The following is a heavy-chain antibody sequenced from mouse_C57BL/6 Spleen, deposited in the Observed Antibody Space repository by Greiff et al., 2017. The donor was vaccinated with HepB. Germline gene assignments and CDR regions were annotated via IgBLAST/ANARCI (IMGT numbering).Heavy chain of an antibody. CDR3: ARTGSNYGHWYFDV. Sequence: QVQLKESGAELVRPGASVKLSCKASGYTFTDYYINWVKQRPGQGLEWIARIYPGSGNTYYNEKFKGKATLTAEKSSSTAYMQLSSLTSEDSAVYFCARTGSNYGHWYFDVWGTGTTVTVSS. V-gene: IGHV1-76*01. J-gene: IGHJ1*03. CDR1: GYTFTDYY. D-gene: IGHD2-5*01. CDR2: IYPGSGNT.